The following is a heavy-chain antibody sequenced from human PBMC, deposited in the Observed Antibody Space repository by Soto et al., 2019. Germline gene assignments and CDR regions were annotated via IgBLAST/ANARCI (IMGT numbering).Heavy chain of an antibody. V-gene: IGHV1-2*02. CDR1: SFSFTGYY. Sequence: SVKTCSKAASFSFTGYYIHWLRQAPGQGLEWMGWINAHSGGTEYAQKFQGRVTLTRDTSIATAYLTLNSLTSDDTALYYCAKDLTRQLAYWLDPWGQGTPVTVYS. CDR3: AKDLTRQLAYWLDP. CDR2: INAHSGGT. J-gene: IGHJ5*02. D-gene: IGHD3-16*01.